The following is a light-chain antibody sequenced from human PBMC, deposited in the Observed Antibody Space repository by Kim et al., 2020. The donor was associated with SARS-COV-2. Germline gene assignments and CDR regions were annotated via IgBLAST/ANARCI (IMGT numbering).Light chain of an antibody. CDR2: GAS. J-gene: IGKJ2*01. Sequence: VSPGERATLSCRASQSVSSNLAWYQQKPGQAPRLIIYGASTRATGIPARFSGSGYGTEFTLTISSLQSEDFAVYYCQQYNNWPPYTFGQGTKLEI. CDR3: QQYNNWPPYT. V-gene: IGKV3-15*01. CDR1: QSVSSN.